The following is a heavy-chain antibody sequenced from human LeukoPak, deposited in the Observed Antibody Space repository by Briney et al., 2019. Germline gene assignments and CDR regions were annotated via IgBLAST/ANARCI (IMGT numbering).Heavy chain of an antibody. V-gene: IGHV3-23*01. CDR3: AKGRSCTSNICHGDFDY. D-gene: IGHD2-2*01. CDR2: ISGSGGDT. Sequence: GGSLRLSCAASGFTFSNYAMSWVRQAPGKGLEWVSGISGSGGDTYYADSVKGRFTISRDNSKNTLYLQMNSLRAEDTAVYYCAKGRSCTSNICHGDFDYWGQGTLVTVSS. J-gene: IGHJ4*02. CDR1: GFTFSNYA.